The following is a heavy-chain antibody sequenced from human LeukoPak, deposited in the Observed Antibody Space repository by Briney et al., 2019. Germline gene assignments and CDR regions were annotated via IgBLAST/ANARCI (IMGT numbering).Heavy chain of an antibody. D-gene: IGHD2-2*01. CDR3: ARSDASSPKYFDI. V-gene: IGHV4-59*01. J-gene: IGHJ3*02. Sequence: SETLSVTCTVSGGSISSYYWSWIRQPPGKGLEWIGYIYYSGSTNYNPSLKSRVTISVDTSKNQFSLKLSSVTAADTAVYYCARSDASSPKYFDIWGQGTMVTVSS. CDR2: IYYSGST. CDR1: GGSISSYY.